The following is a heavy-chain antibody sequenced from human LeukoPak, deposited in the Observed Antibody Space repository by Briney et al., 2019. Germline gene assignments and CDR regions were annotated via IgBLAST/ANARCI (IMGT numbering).Heavy chain of an antibody. D-gene: IGHD4-23*01. CDR3: ARYGGNSY. CDR1: GFTFSSYA. Sequence: PGGSLRLSCAASGFTFSSYAMHWVRQAPGKGLEWVAVISYDGSNKYYADSVKGRFTISRDNAKNSLYLQMNSLRAEDTAVYYCARYGGNSYWGQGTLVTVSS. V-gene: IGHV3-30-3*01. CDR2: ISYDGSNK. J-gene: IGHJ4*02.